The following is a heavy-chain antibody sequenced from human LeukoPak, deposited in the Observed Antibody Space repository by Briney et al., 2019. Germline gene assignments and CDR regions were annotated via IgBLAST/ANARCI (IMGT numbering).Heavy chain of an antibody. CDR3: ARPARRGLWFSLLL. D-gene: IGHD4/OR15-4a*01. Sequence: PSETLSLTCTVSGGSIGSYYWSWIRQPPGKGLEWIGYIYYSGSTNYNPSLKSRVTISVDTSKNQFSLKLSSVTAADTAVYYCARPARRGLWFSLLLWGQGTLVTVSS. CDR2: IYYSGST. CDR1: GGSIGSYY. V-gene: IGHV4-59*01. J-gene: IGHJ4*02.